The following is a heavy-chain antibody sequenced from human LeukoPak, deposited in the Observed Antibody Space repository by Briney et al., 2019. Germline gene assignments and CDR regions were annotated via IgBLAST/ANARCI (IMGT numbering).Heavy chain of an antibody. Sequence: SVKVSCKASGYTFTSYYMHWVRQAPGQGLEWMGGIIPIFGTANYAQKFQGRVTITADKSTSTAYMELSSLRSEDTAVYYCARLIDYGGNAGYYYYYYMDVWGKGTTVTVSS. V-gene: IGHV1-69*06. D-gene: IGHD4-23*01. CDR3: ARLIDYGGNAGYYYYYYMDV. J-gene: IGHJ6*03. CDR2: IIPIFGTA. CDR1: GYTFTSYY.